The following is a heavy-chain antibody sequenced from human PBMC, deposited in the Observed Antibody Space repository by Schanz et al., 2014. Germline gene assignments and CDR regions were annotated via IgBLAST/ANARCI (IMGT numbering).Heavy chain of an antibody. Sequence: QVQLVQSGAEMKKPGASVKVSCKASGYTFTGYYMHWVRQAPGQGLEWMGWINPNSGTTNYAQKFQGWVTMTRDTSISTAYMDLRSLRSDDTAVYYCARDQSPYTNPSDVRYFDYWGQGSLVTVSS. CDR3: ARDQSPYTNPSDVRYFDY. CDR1: GYTFTGYY. D-gene: IGHD6-6*01. V-gene: IGHV1-2*04. CDR2: INPNSGTT. J-gene: IGHJ4*02.